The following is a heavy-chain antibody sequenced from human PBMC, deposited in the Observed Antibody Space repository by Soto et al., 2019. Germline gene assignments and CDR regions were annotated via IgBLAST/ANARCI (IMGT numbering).Heavy chain of an antibody. CDR1: GYTFTSYY. D-gene: IGHD3-3*01. Sequence: ASVKVSCKASGYTFTSYYMHWVRQAPGQGLEWMGIINPSGGSTSYAQKFQGRVTMTRDTSTSTVYMELSSLRSEDTAVYYCARVLPNYDFWSGSTHRNDAFDIWGQGTMVTVSS. CDR2: INPSGGST. CDR3: ARVLPNYDFWSGSTHRNDAFDI. J-gene: IGHJ3*02. V-gene: IGHV1-46*03.